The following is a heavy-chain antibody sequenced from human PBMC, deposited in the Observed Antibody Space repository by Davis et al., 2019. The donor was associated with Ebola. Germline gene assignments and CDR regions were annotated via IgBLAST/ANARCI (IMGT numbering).Heavy chain of an antibody. V-gene: IGHV4-34*01. J-gene: IGHJ4*02. CDR1: GGSFSGYY. CDR2: INHSGST. Sequence: SETLSLTCALYGGSFSGYYWSWIRQPPGKGLEWIGEINHSGSTNYNPSLKSRVTISVDTSKNQFSLKLSSGTAADTAVYYCARGSSRLHSSSWYRYWGQGTLVTVSS. CDR3: ARGSSRLHSSSWYRY. D-gene: IGHD6-13*01.